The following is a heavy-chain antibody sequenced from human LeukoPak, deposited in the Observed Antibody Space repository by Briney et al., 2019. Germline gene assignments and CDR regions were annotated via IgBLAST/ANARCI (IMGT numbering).Heavy chain of an antibody. D-gene: IGHD1-1*01. J-gene: IGHJ4*02. CDR1: GGSISSNNYY. CDR3: ATWRTAKTGFDY. Sequence: SETLSLTCTVSGGSISSNNYYWGWIRQPPGKGLEWIGSIYYSGSPYYNPSLKSRVTISVDTSKNQFSLRLRSVTAADTAVYYCATWRTAKTGFDYWGQGTLVTVSS. V-gene: IGHV4-39*01. CDR2: IYYSGSP.